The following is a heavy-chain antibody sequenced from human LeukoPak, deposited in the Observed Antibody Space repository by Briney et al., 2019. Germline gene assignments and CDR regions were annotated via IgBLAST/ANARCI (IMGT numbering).Heavy chain of an antibody. CDR3: ARRHYYGSGSYQNWFDP. Sequence: PSETLSLTCTVSGDSISSNNYYWRWIRQPPGKGLEWIGSIYYSGSTYYNRALKSRVTISVDTSKNQFSLKLNSVTAADTAVYYCARRHYYGSGSYQNWFDPWGQGTLVTVSS. CDR2: IYYSGST. CDR1: GDSISSNNYY. J-gene: IGHJ5*02. V-gene: IGHV4-39*01. D-gene: IGHD3-10*01.